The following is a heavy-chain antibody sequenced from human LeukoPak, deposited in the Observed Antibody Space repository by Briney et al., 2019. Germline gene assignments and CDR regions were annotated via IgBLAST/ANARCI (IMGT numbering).Heavy chain of an antibody. CDR1: GGSISSGGYS. CDR2: IYHSGST. J-gene: IGHJ4*02. Sequence: PSETLSLTCAVSGGSISSGGYSWRWIRQPPGTGLEWLGYIYHSGSTYYNPSLKSRVTISVDRSKNQFSLKLSSVTAADTAVYYCAREVVRGFGGYYFDYWGQGTLVTVSS. CDR3: AREVVRGFGGYYFDY. D-gene: IGHD4-23*01. V-gene: IGHV4-30-2*01.